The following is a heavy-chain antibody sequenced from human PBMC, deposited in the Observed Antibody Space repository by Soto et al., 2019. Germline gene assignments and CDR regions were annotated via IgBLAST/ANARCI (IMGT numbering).Heavy chain of an antibody. Sequence: PGGSLRLSCAASGFTFSSYGMHWVRQAPGKGLEWVAVIWYDGSNKYYADSVKGRFTISRDNSKNTLYLQMNSLRAEDTAVYYCARDLHDRSGGNAFDIWGQGTMVTVSS. CDR1: GFTFSSYG. D-gene: IGHD3-22*01. CDR2: IWYDGSNK. V-gene: IGHV3-33*01. CDR3: ARDLHDRSGGNAFDI. J-gene: IGHJ3*02.